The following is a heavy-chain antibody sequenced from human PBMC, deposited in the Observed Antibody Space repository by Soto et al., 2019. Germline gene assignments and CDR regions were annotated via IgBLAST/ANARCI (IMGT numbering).Heavy chain of an antibody. CDR1: GFSFSTYS. CDR2: ISSSSSTI. D-gene: IGHD2-15*01. J-gene: IGHJ4*02. Sequence: PGGYLRLSCAASGFSFSTYSMNWLRQAPGKGLEWVSYISSSSSTIFYTDSVKGRFTVSRDNAKNSLYLQMNSLRAEDTAVYYCARTCSGGTCSFDYWGQGTLVTVSS. V-gene: IGHV3-48*01. CDR3: ARTCSGGTCSFDY.